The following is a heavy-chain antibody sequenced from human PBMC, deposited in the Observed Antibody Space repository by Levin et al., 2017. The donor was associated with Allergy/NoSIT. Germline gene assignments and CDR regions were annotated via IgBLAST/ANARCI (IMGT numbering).Heavy chain of an antibody. Sequence: GASVKVSCAASGFTFSSYGMHWVRQAPGKGLEWVAVISYDGSNKYYADSVKGRFTISRDNSKNTLYLQMNSLRAEDTAVYYCAKDQGYRNPTTAYGMDVWGQGTTVTVSS. D-gene: IGHD1-14*01. CDR1: GFTFSSYG. CDR3: AKDQGYRNPTTAYGMDV. V-gene: IGHV3-30*18. CDR2: ISYDGSNK. J-gene: IGHJ6*02.